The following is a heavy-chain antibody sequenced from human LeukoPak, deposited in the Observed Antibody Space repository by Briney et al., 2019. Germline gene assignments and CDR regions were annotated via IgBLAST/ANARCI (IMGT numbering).Heavy chain of an antibody. CDR3: ARDKGGSGYDHLDS. CDR1: GDSVSTNSAA. Sequence: SQTLSLTCAISGDSVSTNSAAWNWIRQSPSRGLEWLGRTYYRSKWYNDYAVSVKSRITINPDTSKNQFSPQLNSVTPEDTAVYYRARDKGGSGYDHLDSWGQGTLVTVSS. J-gene: IGHJ4*02. CDR2: TYYRSKWYN. V-gene: IGHV6-1*01. D-gene: IGHD5-12*01.